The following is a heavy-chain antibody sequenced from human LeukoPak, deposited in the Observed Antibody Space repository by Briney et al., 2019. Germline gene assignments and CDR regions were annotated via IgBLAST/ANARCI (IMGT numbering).Heavy chain of an antibody. J-gene: IGHJ3*02. CDR2: IYYSGST. CDR3: ARDPGPVPYGDYVRAFDI. D-gene: IGHD4-17*01. V-gene: IGHV4-59*12. CDR1: GGSISSYY. Sequence: SETLSLTCTVSGGSISSYYWSWIRQPPGKGLEWIGYIYYSGSTYYNPSLKSRVTISVDTSKNQFSLKLSSVIAADTAVYYCARDPGPVPYGDYVRAFDIWGQGTMVTVSS.